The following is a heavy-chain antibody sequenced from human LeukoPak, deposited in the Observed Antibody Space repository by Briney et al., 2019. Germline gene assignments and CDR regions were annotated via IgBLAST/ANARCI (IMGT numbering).Heavy chain of an antibody. D-gene: IGHD3-22*01. CDR2: IKQDGSEK. CDR3: ARDGSPNYYDSSGYYY. Sequence: PGGSLRLSCAASGFTFSNYWMSWVRQAPGKGLEWVANIKQDGSEKYYVDSVKGRFTISRDNSKNTLYLQMNSLRAEDTAVYYCARDGSPNYYDSSGYYYWGQGTLVTVSS. J-gene: IGHJ4*02. CDR1: GFTFSNYW. V-gene: IGHV3-7*01.